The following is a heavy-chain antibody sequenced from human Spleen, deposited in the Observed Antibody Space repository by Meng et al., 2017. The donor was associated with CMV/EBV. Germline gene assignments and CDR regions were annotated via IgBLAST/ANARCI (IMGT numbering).Heavy chain of an antibody. CDR3: ARGRFLEWQLYGEGYYYYGLDV. Sequence: GESLKISCAASGFTVSSNYMSWVRQAPGKGLEWVSVIYSGTSAYYADSVRGRFTISRDNSKNTLFLQMNSLRAEDTAEYYCARGRFLEWQLYGEGYYYYGLDVWGQGTTVTVSS. CDR2: IYSGTSA. V-gene: IGHV3-66*01. J-gene: IGHJ6*02. CDR1: GFTVSSNY. D-gene: IGHD3-3*01.